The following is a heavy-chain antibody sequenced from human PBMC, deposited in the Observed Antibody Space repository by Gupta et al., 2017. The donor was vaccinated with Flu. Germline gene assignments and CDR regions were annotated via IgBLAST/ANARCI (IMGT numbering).Heavy chain of an antibody. V-gene: IGHV1-69*02. CDR2: IIPILGIA. D-gene: IGHD3-22*01. CDR1: GGTFSSYT. J-gene: IGHJ4*02. CDR3: ARAYYYDSSGYSLDY. Sequence: QVQLVQSGAEVKKPGSSVKVSCKASGGTFSSYTISWVLQAPGQGLEWMGRIIPILGIANYAQKFQGRVTITADKSTSTAYMELSSLRSEDTAVYYCARAYYYDSSGYSLDYWGQGTLVTVSS.